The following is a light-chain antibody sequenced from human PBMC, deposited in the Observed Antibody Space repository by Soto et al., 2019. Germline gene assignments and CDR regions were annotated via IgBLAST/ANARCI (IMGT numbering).Light chain of an antibody. J-gene: IGKJ1*01. Sequence: EIVLTQSPGTLSLSPGERATLSCRASQSVSSSYLAWYQQKPGQAPRLLIYGASSRATGIPDRFSGSGSGTDFTLTISRLEPEDVAVYYCQQYYNIPPTFGQGTKVEI. V-gene: IGKV3-20*01. CDR1: QSVSSSY. CDR3: QQYYNIPPT. CDR2: GAS.